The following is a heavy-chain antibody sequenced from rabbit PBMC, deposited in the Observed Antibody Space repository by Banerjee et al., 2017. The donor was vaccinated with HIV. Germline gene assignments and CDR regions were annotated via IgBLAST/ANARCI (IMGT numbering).Heavy chain of an antibody. CDR3: AREMVVKGGMDL. V-gene: IGHV1S40*01. J-gene: IGHJ6*01. Sequence: QSLEESGGDLVKPGASLTLTCKASGFSFSSNYHMWWVRQAPGKGLEWISCIVLSNDDTYYATWAKGRFTISKTSATTVTLQMTSLTAADTATYFCAREMVVKGGMDLWGPGTLVTVS. CDR1: GFSFSSNYH. CDR2: IVLSNDDT. D-gene: IGHD5-1*01.